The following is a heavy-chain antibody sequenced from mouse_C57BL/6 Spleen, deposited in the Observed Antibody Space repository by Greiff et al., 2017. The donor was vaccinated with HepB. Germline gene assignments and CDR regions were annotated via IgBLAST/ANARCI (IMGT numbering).Heavy chain of an antibody. D-gene: IGHD5-1-1*01. CDR3: ARKDTPGFAY. J-gene: IGHJ3*01. CDR1: GYSITSGYY. V-gene: IGHV3-6*01. Sequence: DVQLQESGPGLVKPSQSLSLTCSVTGYSITSGYYWNWIRQFPGNKLEWMGYISYDGSNNYNPSLKNRISITRDTSKNQFFLKLNSVTTEDTATYYCARKDTPGFAYWGQGTLVTVSA. CDR2: ISYDGSN.